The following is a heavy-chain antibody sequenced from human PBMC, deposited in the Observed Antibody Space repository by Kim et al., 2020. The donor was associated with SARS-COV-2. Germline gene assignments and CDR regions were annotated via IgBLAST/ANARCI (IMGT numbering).Heavy chain of an antibody. Sequence: TGYAQKCQCRVTMTSDTSISTAYMELSSLTSDDTAVYYCARGRGSYFLDYWGQGTLITVSS. J-gene: IGHJ4*02. CDR2: T. CDR3: ARGRGSYFLDY. D-gene: IGHD1-26*01. V-gene: IGHV1-8*01.